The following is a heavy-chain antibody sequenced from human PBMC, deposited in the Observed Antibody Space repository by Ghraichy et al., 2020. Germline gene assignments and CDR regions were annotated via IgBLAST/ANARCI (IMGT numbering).Heavy chain of an antibody. CDR2: IYPGDSDT. CDR1: GYSFTSYW. J-gene: IGHJ1*01. D-gene: IGHD6-19*01. CDR3: AKPGATGWFQLAD. V-gene: IGHV5-51*01. Sequence: GESLNISCKGSGYSFTSYWIGWVRQMPGRGLEWVGIIYPGDSDTRYSPSFQGQVTISVDKSISTAYLQWSSLKASDSAMYYCAKPGATGWFQLADWGQGTLVTVSS.